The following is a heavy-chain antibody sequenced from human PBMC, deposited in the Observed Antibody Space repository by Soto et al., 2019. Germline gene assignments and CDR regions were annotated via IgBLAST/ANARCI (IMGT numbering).Heavy chain of an antibody. Sequence: WGSLRLSCAASVFTFSDYWMHWFRQVPGKGLVWVSLISSDGSTTNYAASVKGRFTVSRDNAKNTLYLQTISLRADDTAVYYCARDYCGYHDYWAQGSMVTVSS. CDR3: ARDYCGYHDY. CDR1: VFTFSDYW. D-gene: IGHD3-22*01. J-gene: IGHJ4*02. CDR2: ISSDGSTT. V-gene: IGHV3-74*01.